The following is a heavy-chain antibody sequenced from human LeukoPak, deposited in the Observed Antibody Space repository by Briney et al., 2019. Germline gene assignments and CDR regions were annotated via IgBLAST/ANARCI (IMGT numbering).Heavy chain of an antibody. Sequence: SETLSLTCSVSGGSIRSSSYYWGWIRQTPGKGLEWIGSIYYTGNTYYNPSLKSRVTISVDTSKNQFSLKLSSVTAADTAVYYCARGKLRYFDWLPLPDYWGQGTLVTVSS. CDR3: ARGKLRYFDWLPLPDY. CDR1: GGSIRSSSYY. CDR2: IYYTGNT. V-gene: IGHV4-39*07. D-gene: IGHD3-9*01. J-gene: IGHJ4*02.